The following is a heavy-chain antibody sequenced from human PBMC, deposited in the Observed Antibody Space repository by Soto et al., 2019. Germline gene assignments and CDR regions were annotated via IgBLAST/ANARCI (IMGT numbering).Heavy chain of an antibody. CDR3: AGVVPAAIAGDFYYYGMDV. D-gene: IGHD2-2*01. J-gene: IGHJ6*02. V-gene: IGHV3-23*01. CDR2: ISGDGGST. CDR1: GFTFSSYA. Sequence: PGGSLRLSCAASGFTFSSYAMSWVRQAPGKGLEWVSAISGDGGSTYYADSVKGRFTISRGNSKNTLYLQMNSLRAEDTAVYYCAGVVPAAIAGDFYYYGMDVWGQGTTVTVSS.